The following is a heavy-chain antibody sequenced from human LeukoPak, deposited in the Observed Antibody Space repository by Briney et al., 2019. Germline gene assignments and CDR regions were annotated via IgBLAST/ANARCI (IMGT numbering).Heavy chain of an antibody. D-gene: IGHD2-8*01. CDR1: GVSISSSNSY. CDR2: IYYSGNT. V-gene: IGHV4-39*01. J-gene: IGHJ4*02. CDR3: ARRMRTNTWYYFDY. Sequence: PSETLSLTCTVSGVSISSSNSYWGWIRQPPGKGLEWIGSIYYSGNTYYNASLKSQVSISIDTSKNQFSLRLSSVTAADSAVYFCARRMRTNTWYYFDYWGPGILVAVSS.